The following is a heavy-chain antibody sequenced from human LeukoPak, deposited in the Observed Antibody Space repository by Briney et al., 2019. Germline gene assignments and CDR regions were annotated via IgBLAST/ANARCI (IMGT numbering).Heavy chain of an antibody. D-gene: IGHD2-2*01. V-gene: IGHV3-73*01. Sequence: PGRSLRLSCAASGFTFSGSAMHWVRQASGKGLEWVGRIRSKANSYATAYAASVNGRFTVSRDDSKNTAYLQMNSLKTEDTAVYYCTSAPATVFDYWGQGTLVTVSS. CDR3: TSAPATVFDY. CDR1: GFTFSGSA. CDR2: IRSKANSYAT. J-gene: IGHJ4*02.